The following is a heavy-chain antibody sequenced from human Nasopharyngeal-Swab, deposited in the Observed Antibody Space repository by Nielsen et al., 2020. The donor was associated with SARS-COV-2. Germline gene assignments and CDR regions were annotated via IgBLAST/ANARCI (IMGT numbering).Heavy chain of an antibody. Sequence: GESLKISCATSGFTFSPYTMTWVRQAPGKGLQWISYITSGNSVQYADSVGGRFTISRDNAKNSLYLQMNSLRAEDTAVYYCARDFDQTGDWGQGTLVTVSS. V-gene: IGHV3-48*04. D-gene: IGHD7-27*01. CDR3: ARDFDQTGD. CDR2: ITSGNSV. CDR1: GFTFSPYT. J-gene: IGHJ4*02.